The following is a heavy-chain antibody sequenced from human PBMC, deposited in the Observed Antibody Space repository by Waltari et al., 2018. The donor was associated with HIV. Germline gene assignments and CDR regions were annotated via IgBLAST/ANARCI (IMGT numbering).Heavy chain of an antibody. J-gene: IGHJ2*01. D-gene: IGHD6-6*01. Sequence: EVQLVESGGGVVQSGGSLRLSCEAPGCPFRTMWFSWVRQSHGQGLEWMANIKQDGSEKYYVDSVKGRFTISRDNAKNSLYLQMNSLRAEDTAVYYCARVSPYSSSSIYWYFDLWGRGTLVTVSS. CDR1: GCPFRTMW. CDR2: IKQDGSEK. CDR3: ARVSPYSSSSIYWYFDL. V-gene: IGHV3-7*01.